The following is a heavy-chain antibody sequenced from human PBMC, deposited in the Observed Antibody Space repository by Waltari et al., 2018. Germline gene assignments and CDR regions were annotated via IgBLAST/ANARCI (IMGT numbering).Heavy chain of an antibody. CDR3: ARAHWGPDHFDY. CDR1: GYTITGYY. Sequence: QVQLVQSGAEVKKPGASVKVSCKASGYTITGYYMHWVRQAPGQGLEWMGRINPNSVGTNYAQKFQGRVTMTRDTSISTADMELSRLRSDDTAVDYCARAHWGPDHFDYWGQGTLVTVSS. V-gene: IGHV1-2*06. J-gene: IGHJ4*02. CDR2: INPNSVGT. D-gene: IGHD7-27*01.